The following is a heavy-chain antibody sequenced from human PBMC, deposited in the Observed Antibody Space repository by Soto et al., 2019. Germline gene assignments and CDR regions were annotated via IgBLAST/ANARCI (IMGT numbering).Heavy chain of an antibody. Sequence: GGSLRLSCAASGFTFSSYGMHWVRQAPGKGLEWVAVISYDGSNKYYADSVKGRFTISRDNSKNTLYLQMNSLRAEDTAVYYCAKVITPYYGSGSYYNVFDYWGQGTLVTVSS. D-gene: IGHD3-10*01. CDR3: AKVITPYYGSGSYYNVFDY. V-gene: IGHV3-30*18. CDR1: GFTFSSYG. CDR2: ISYDGSNK. J-gene: IGHJ4*02.